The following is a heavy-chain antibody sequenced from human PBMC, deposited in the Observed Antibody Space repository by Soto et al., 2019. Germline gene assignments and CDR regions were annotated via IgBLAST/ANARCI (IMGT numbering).Heavy chain of an antibody. CDR2: ISYDGSNK. CDR3: AKDLNYYYDSSGYPKI. Sequence: QVQLVESGGGVVQPGRSLRLSCAASGFTFSSYGMHWVRQAPGKGLEWVAVISYDGSNKYYADSVKGRVTISRDNTKNTLYLQMNSLRAEDTAVYYCAKDLNYYYDSSGYPKIWGHGTLVTVSS. CDR1: GFTFSSYG. J-gene: IGHJ1*01. V-gene: IGHV3-30*18. D-gene: IGHD3-22*01.